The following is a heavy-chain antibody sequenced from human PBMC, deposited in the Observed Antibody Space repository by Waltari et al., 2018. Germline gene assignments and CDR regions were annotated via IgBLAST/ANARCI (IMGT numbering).Heavy chain of an antibody. CDR3: ARAAITGTGFDF. CDR1: GFTFTTYE. CDR2: ISRSGTSR. Sequence: EMQLVESGGGLVQPGGSLRLSCAASGFTFTTYEMNWVRQAPGKGLEWSSYISRSGTSRYYADAVKGRFTISRDNAQDSLYLQMNSLRAEDTAVYYCARAAITGTGFDFWGQGSLVTVSS. D-gene: IGHD1-20*01. V-gene: IGHV3-48*03. J-gene: IGHJ4*02.